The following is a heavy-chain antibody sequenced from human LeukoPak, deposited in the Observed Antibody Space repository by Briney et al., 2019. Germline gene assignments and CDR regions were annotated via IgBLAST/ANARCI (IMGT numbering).Heavy chain of an antibody. CDR2: MNPNSGNT. CDR3: ARLCYDSSGYYCPLDY. Sequence: ASVKVSCKASGYTFTSYDINGVRQATGQGLEWMGWMNPNSGNTGYAQKFQGRVTITRNTSISTAYIELSSLRSEDTAVYYCARLCYDSSGYYCPLDYWGQGTLVTVSS. D-gene: IGHD3-22*01. V-gene: IGHV1-8*03. CDR1: GYTFTSYD. J-gene: IGHJ4*02.